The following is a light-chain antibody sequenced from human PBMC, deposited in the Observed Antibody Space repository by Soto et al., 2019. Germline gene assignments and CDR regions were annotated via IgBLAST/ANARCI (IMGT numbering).Light chain of an antibody. J-gene: IGLJ2*01. CDR1: SSNIGAGYD. V-gene: IGLV1-40*01. CDR2: GNS. CDR3: QSYDSSLSGRVV. Sequence: QSVLTQPPSVSGAPGQRVTISCTGSSSNIGAGYDVHWYQQLPGTAPKLLIYGNSNRPSGVPDRFSGSKSGTSASLAITGLQAEDVADYYCQSYDSSLSGRVVFGGGTKVTVL.